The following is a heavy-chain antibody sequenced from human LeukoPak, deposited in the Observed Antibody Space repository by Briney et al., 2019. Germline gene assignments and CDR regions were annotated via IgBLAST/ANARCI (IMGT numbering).Heavy chain of an antibody. CDR3: AREVGATRWAKAFDI. Sequence: ASVKVSCKVSGYTLTELSMHWVRQAPGKGLEWMGGFDPEDGETIYAQKFQGRVTMTEDTSTDTAYMELSSLRSDDTAVYYCAREVGATRWAKAFDIWGQGTMVTVSS. J-gene: IGHJ3*02. D-gene: IGHD1-26*01. V-gene: IGHV1-24*01. CDR2: FDPEDGET. CDR1: GYTLTELS.